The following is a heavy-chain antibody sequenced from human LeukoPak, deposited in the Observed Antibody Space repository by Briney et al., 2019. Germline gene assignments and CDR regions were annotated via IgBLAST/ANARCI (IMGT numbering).Heavy chain of an antibody. CDR1: GFTFSSYA. V-gene: IGHV3-23*01. D-gene: IGHD2-15*01. CDR3: ATAPVDCSGGSCYSYYFDF. Sequence: GGSLRLSCAASGFTFSSYAMSWVRQAPGKGLEWVSGSSGSGGSTNSAGSVKGRFPIARDNSKNTLYLQMNSLRAEDTGVYYCATAPVDCSGGSCYSYYFDFWGQGTRVTVSS. CDR2: SSGSGGST. J-gene: IGHJ4*02.